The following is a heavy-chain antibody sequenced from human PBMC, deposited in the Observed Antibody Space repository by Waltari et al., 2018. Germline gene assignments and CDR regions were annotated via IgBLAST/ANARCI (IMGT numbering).Heavy chain of an antibody. CDR3: ARREGYNSLDY. CDR1: GGSLHNGEFF. D-gene: IGHD1-1*01. Sequence: QMQLQESGPGLVKPSQTLSLTCSVSGGSLHNGEFFWSWIRQPPGKGLEWIGYIYYSGGTYYNPSLKSRLTMSVDTSKNQFSLNLRSVTAADTAVYYCARREGYNSLDYWGQRILVTVSS. CDR2: IYYSGGT. V-gene: IGHV4-30-4*01. J-gene: IGHJ4*02.